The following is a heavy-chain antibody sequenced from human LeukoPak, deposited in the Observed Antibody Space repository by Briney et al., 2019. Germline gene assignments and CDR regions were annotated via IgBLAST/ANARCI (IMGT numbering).Heavy chain of an antibody. V-gene: IGHV3-21*01. CDR2: ISSSSSYI. CDR1: XXXXS. D-gene: IGHD4-17*01. J-gene: IGHJ2*01. Sequence: XXXXSMNXXRQAPGKGXEWVSXISSSSSYIYYADSVKGRFTISRDNAKNSLYLQMNSLRAEDTAVYYRASPGDYGESNWYFDLWGRGTLVTVSS. CDR3: ASPGDYGESNWYFDL.